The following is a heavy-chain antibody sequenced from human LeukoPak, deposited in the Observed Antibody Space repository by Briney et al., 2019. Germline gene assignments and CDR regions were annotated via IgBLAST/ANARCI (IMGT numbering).Heavy chain of an antibody. Sequence: PGGSLRLSCAASGFTFSDYWMHWVRQVPGKGLVWVSRINTSGSGTTYADSVKGRFTISRDNAKNTLYLQMDSLRAEDTGVYYCVRSNHADDFWGQGTLVTVSS. CDR1: GFTFSDYW. D-gene: IGHD1-14*01. CDR2: INTSGSGT. CDR3: VRSNHADDF. V-gene: IGHV3-74*03. J-gene: IGHJ4*02.